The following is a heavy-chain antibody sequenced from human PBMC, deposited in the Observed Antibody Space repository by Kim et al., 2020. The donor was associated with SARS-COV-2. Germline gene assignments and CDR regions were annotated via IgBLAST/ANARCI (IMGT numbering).Heavy chain of an antibody. V-gene: IGHV4-59*08. CDR2: IFYGGTT. CDR1: GGSISSYY. Sequence: SETLSLTCTVSGGSISSYYWSWIRQPPGKGLEWVGNIFYGGTTNYNPSLKSRVTISGDTSKKQVSLNLYSVTAADTAVYYCARSGYPSSWLKYYYYYGMDVWGQGTTVTVSS. D-gene: IGHD3-10*01. J-gene: IGHJ6*02. CDR3: ARSGYPSSWLKYYYYYGMDV.